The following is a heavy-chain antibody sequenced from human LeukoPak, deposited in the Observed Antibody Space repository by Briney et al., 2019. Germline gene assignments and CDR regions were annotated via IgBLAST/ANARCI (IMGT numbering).Heavy chain of an antibody. D-gene: IGHD3-10*01. Sequence: GGSLRLSCAASGFTFSSYGMHWVRQAPGKGLEWVAVIWYDGSNKYYADSVKGRFTISRDNAKNSLYLQMNSLRAEDTAVYYCASSTMVRGHNAFDIWGQGTMVTVSS. CDR1: GFTFSSYG. J-gene: IGHJ3*02. CDR3: ASSTMVRGHNAFDI. CDR2: IWYDGSNK. V-gene: IGHV3-33*03.